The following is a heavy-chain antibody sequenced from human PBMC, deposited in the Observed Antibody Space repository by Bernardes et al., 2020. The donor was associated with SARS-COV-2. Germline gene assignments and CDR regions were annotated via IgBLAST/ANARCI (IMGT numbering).Heavy chain of an antibody. V-gene: IGHV3-9*01. CDR1: GSTFDGYA. J-gene: IGHJ4*02. CDR2: MGGKGGDI. D-gene: IGHD4-4*01. CDR3: AKAPYSNGWHSYYFDY. Sequence: GGSLRLSWAASGSTFDGYAMHWVRQAPGKGREWVSGMGGKGGDIGYADSVKGRFTISRDNAKNSLHLQMNSLRDEDTALYYCAKAPYSNGWHSYYFDYWGQGTLVTVSS.